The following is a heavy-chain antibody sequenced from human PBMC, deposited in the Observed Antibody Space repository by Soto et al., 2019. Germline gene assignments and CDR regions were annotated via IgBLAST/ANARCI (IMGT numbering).Heavy chain of an antibody. D-gene: IGHD6-13*01. Sequence: EVQLLESGGGLVQPGGSLRVSCAASGFTFSTYAMNWVRQAPGKGLEWVSAISGSGGSTYYADSVKGRFTISRDNSKNTRYLQMNSLRAEDTAVYYCAKGATSSWYGGHFDCWGQGTLVTVSS. CDR2: ISGSGGST. V-gene: IGHV3-23*01. J-gene: IGHJ4*02. CDR3: AKGATSSWYGGHFDC. CDR1: GFTFSTYA.